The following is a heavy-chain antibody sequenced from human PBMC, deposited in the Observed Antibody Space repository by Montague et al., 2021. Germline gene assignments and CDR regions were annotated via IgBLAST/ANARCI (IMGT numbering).Heavy chain of an antibody. CDR3: ARSLYCRGGSCYSRFDH. CDR2: IYYNRTT. CDR1: GGSISSANYY. D-gene: IGHD2-15*01. J-gene: IGHJ5*02. Sequence: SETLSLTCTVSGGSISSANYYWIWIRPPPGKGLEFIGIIYYNRTTYPYPSLQRPITVSMSTSKNQFSLNLSSVTAAEAAVCYCARSLYCRGGSCYSRFDHWGQGTLVTASS. V-gene: IGHV4-39*01.